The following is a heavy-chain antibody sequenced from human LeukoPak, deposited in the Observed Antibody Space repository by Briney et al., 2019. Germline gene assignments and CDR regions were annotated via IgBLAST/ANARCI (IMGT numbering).Heavy chain of an antibody. J-gene: IGHJ4*02. CDR1: GGSISSYY. D-gene: IGHD6-19*01. V-gene: IGHV4-59*01. CDR2: IYYSGST. CDR3: ARVEKAGYFDY. Sequence: KSSETLSLTCTVSGGSISSYYWSWIRQPPGKGLEWIGYIYYSGSTNYNPSLKSRVTISVDTSKNQFSLKLSSVTAADTAVYYCARVEKAGYFDYWGQGTLVTVSS.